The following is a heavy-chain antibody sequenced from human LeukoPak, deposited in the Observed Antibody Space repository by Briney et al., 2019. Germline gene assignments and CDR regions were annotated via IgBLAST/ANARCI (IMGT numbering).Heavy chain of an antibody. D-gene: IGHD5-18*01. CDR3: ARHPGYSYAYVDY. Sequence: SETLSLTCTVSGGSISSYYWSWIRQPPGKGLDCIGYIYYSGTTNYNPSLKSRVTISLDTSKNQFSLKLSSVTAADTAAYYCARHPGYSYAYVDYWGQGTLVTVSS. J-gene: IGHJ4*02. CDR2: IYYSGTT. CDR1: GGSISSYY. V-gene: IGHV4-59*08.